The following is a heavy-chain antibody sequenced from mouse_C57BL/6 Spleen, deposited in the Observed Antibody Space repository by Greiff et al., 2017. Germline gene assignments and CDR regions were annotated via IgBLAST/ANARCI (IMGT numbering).Heavy chain of an antibody. CDR3: TAVNYVNLYYFDY. CDR2: IDPEDGDT. CDR1: GFNIKDYY. Sequence: EVQLQQSGAELVRPGASVKLSCTASGFNIKDYYMHWVKQRPEQGLEWIGRIDPEDGDTEYDPQFQGKATMTADTSSNTSYLQLSSLTSEDAAFYYCTAVNYVNLYYFDYWGQGTTLTVSS. D-gene: IGHD2-1*01. J-gene: IGHJ2*01. V-gene: IGHV14-1*01.